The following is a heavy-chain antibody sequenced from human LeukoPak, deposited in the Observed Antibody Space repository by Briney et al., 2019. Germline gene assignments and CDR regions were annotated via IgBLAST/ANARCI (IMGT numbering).Heavy chain of an antibody. V-gene: IGHV3-21*01. Sequence: GGSLRLSCAASGFTFSSYSMNWVRQAPGKGLEWVSSVSSSSTYIYYADSVKGRFTISRDNAKNSLYLQMNSLRAEDTAVYYCARDPEPSSGWYSDYWGQGTLVTVSS. CDR3: ARDPEPSSGWYSDY. CDR2: VSSSSTYI. D-gene: IGHD6-19*01. CDR1: GFTFSSYS. J-gene: IGHJ4*02.